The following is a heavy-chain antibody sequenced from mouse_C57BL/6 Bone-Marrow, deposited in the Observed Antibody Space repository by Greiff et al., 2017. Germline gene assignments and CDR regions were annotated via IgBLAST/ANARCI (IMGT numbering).Heavy chain of an antibody. CDR2: INPDSSTI. D-gene: IGHD1-2*01. V-gene: IGHV4-1*01. J-gene: IGHJ1*03. CDR1: GVDFSRYW. Sequence: ASGVDFSRYWMSWVRRAPGKGLEWIGEINPDSSTINYAPSLKDKFIISRDNAKNTLYLQMNKVRSEDTALYYCARWGPHYPYWYFDVWGTGTTVTVSS. CDR3: ARWGPHYPYWYFDV.